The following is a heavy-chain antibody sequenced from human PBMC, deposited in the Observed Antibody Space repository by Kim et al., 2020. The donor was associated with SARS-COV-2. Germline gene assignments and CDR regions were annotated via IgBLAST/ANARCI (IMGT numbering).Heavy chain of an antibody. CDR2: IYYSGST. D-gene: IGHD3-16*01. CDR1: GGSISSSSYY. Sequence: SETLSLTCTVSGGSISSSSYYWGWIRQPPGKGLEWIGTIYYSGSTFHNPSLRTRRTISADTSNNRFFLTLSSVTAADTAVYYCAGHPNSVDVWAAFDYWGQGTLVTVSS. V-gene: IGHV4-39*01. J-gene: IGHJ4*02. CDR3: AGHPNSVDVWAAFDY.